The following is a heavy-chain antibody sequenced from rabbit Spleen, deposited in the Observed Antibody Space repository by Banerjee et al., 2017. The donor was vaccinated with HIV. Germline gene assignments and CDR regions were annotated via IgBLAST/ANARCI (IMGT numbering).Heavy chain of an antibody. D-gene: IGHD1-1*01. V-gene: IGHV1S45*01. CDR2: IYTGNGKT. J-gene: IGHJ4*01. CDR1: GFSFSSSYD. CDR3: SRDLTDVIGWNFGW. Sequence: QEQLEESGGGLVQPEGSLTLACTASGFSFSSSYDMCWVRQAPGKGLEWIGCIYTGNGKTYYAGWAKGRLTISKASSTTVTLQMTSLTAADTATFFCSRDLTDVIGWNFGWWGQGSLVTVS.